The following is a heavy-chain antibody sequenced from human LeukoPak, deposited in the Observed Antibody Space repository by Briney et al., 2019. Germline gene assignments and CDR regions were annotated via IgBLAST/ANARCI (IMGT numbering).Heavy chain of an antibody. D-gene: IGHD2-15*01. Sequence: PGGSLRLSCAASGFTFSSYGMIWVRQAPGKGLEWVSGISGSGGTTFNADSVKGRFTISRDNSKNTLCLQMNSLRAEDTAVYYCAKGGSGHYYGMDVWGQGTTVTVSS. CDR1: GFTFSSYG. CDR3: AKGGSGHYYGMDV. J-gene: IGHJ6*02. CDR2: ISGSGGTT. V-gene: IGHV3-23*01.